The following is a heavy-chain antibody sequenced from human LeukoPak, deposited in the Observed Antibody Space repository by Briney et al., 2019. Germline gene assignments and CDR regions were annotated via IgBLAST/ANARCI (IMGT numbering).Heavy chain of an antibody. J-gene: IGHJ4*02. Sequence: PGGSLRLSCAASGCTFSNHAMSWVRQAPGKGLQWVGVISGGGRTTEYADFVKGRFTISRDNSKNTLSLQMNSLTVEDTAIYFCAKNVVVKRYIDFWGQGTLVTVSS. CDR3: AKNVVVKRYIDF. CDR1: GCTFSNHA. V-gene: IGHV3-23*01. D-gene: IGHD2-15*01. CDR2: ISGGGRTT.